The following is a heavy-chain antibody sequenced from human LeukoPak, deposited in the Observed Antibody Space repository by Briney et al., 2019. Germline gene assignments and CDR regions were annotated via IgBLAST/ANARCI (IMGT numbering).Heavy chain of an antibody. D-gene: IGHD6-13*01. CDR3: AKDRGTAARLYFDY. CDR1: GFTFSSYA. V-gene: IGHV3-23*01. Sequence: GGSLRLSCAASGFTFSSYAMSWVRQAPGNGLEWVSAVRGSGCSTYYADSAKGRFTISRNNSKNTLYPQMSSSRAEDTAVYYCAKDRGTAARLYFDYWGQGTLVTVSS. CDR2: VRGSGCST. J-gene: IGHJ4*02.